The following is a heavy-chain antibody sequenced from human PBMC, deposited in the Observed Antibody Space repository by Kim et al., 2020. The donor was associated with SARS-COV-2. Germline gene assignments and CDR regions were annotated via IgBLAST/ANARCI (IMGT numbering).Heavy chain of an antibody. Sequence: NTKYSQKFQGRVTITRDTSASTAYMELSSLRSEDTAVYYCARAARHAFDIWGQGTMVTVSS. D-gene: IGHD6-6*01. CDR3: ARAARHAFDI. J-gene: IGHJ3*02. CDR2: NT. V-gene: IGHV1-3*01.